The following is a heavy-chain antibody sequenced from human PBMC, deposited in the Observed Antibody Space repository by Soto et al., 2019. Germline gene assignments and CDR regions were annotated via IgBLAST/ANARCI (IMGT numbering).Heavy chain of an antibody. CDR1: GYTFTSYG. Sequence: GASVKVSCKASGYTFTSYGISWVRQAPGQGLEWMGWISAYNGNTNYAQKLQGRVTMTTDTSTSTAYMELRGLRSDDTAVYYCARDPLTIAAAGMRYDYYYYGMDIWGQGTTVTVSS. J-gene: IGHJ6*02. CDR3: ARDPLTIAAAGMRYDYYYYGMDI. D-gene: IGHD6-13*01. CDR2: ISAYNGNT. V-gene: IGHV1-18*01.